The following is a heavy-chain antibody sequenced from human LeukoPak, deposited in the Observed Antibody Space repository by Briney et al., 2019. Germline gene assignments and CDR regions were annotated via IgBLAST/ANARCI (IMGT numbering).Heavy chain of an antibody. Sequence: GGSLRLSCVASGFFFSNYDMNWVRQAPGKGLEWVSGLSGSGGSTFYADSVKGRFTISRDNSKNTVYLQMNSLRGEDTAIYYCARGVTVTTDFWGQGTLVTVSS. CDR3: ARGVTVTTDF. J-gene: IGHJ4*02. D-gene: IGHD4-17*01. CDR1: GFFFSNYD. CDR2: LSGSGGST. V-gene: IGHV3-23*01.